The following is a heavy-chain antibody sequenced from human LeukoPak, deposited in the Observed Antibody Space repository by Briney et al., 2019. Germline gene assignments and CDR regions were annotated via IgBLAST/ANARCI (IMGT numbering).Heavy chain of an antibody. CDR2: IDQSGST. D-gene: IGHD1-1*01. CDR1: VGSFSGYY. V-gene: IGHV4-34*01. J-gene: IGHJ5*02. Sequence: SETLSLTCAVYVGSFSGYYWTWIRQPPGKGLEWIGEIDQSGSTNYNPSPKSRVTLSVDTSKNQFSLKVNSVTAADTALYYCARVNWNDHLRHNWFDPWGQGTLVTVSS. CDR3: ARVNWNDHLRHNWFDP.